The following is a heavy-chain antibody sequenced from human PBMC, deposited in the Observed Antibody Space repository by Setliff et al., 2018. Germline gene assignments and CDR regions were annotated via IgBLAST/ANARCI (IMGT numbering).Heavy chain of an antibody. D-gene: IGHD6-13*01. CDR1: GYSFTGYY. Sequence: GASVKVSCKASGYSFTGYYMHWVRQAPGQGLEWMGIINTGGGSASYAQKFQGRVTMTSDTSTSTVYMEVNSVTSDDTAMYFCARGGMAAAGRKGVFEHWGQGTLVTVS. J-gene: IGHJ4*02. CDR3: ARGGMAAAGRKGVFEH. V-gene: IGHV1-46*01. CDR2: INTGGGSA.